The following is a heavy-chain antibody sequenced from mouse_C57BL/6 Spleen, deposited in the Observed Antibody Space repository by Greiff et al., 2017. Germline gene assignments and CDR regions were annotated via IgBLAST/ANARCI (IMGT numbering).Heavy chain of an antibody. J-gene: IGHJ3*01. D-gene: IGHD3-2*02. V-gene: IGHV1-85*01. Sequence: QVQLQQSGPELVKPGASVKLSCKASGYTFTSYDINWVKQRPGQGLEWIGWIYPRDGSTKYNEKFKGKATLTVDTSSSTAYMELHSLTSEDSAVYFCAREKTAQGFAYWGQGTLVTVSA. CDR2: IYPRDGST. CDR3: AREKTAQGFAY. CDR1: GYTFTSYD.